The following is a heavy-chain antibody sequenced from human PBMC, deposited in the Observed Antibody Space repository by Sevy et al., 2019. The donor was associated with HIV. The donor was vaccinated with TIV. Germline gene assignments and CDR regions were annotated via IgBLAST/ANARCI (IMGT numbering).Heavy chain of an antibody. CDR1: GFTFSSFN. CDR3: ARGPPDGSYDYFDY. Sequence: GGSLRLSCAASGFTFSSFNMNWVRQAPGKGLEWVSSISGLSNYIYYAESLKGRLIISRDNAKNTLYLQMNSLRADDTAVYYCARGPPDGSYDYFDYWGQGTLVTVSS. J-gene: IGHJ4*02. D-gene: IGHD1-26*01. V-gene: IGHV3-21*06. CDR2: ISGLSNYI.